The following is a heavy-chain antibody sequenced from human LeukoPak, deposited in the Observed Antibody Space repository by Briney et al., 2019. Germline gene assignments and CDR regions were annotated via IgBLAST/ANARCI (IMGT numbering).Heavy chain of an antibody. V-gene: IGHV4-34*01. CDR2: IYYSGST. Sequence: PSETLSLTCGVCGDPFSGHIWTGIRQPPGKGLEWIGSIYYSGSTYYNPSLKSRVTISVDTSKNQFSLKLSSVTAADTAVYYCARGRGESDYWGQGTLVTVSS. J-gene: IGHJ4*02. CDR1: GDPFSGHI. CDR3: ARGRGESDY.